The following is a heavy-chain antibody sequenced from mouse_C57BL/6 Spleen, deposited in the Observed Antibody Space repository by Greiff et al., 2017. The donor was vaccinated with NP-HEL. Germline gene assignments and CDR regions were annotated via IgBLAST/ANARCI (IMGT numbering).Heavy chain of an antibody. CDR1: GFTFSDYG. J-gene: IGHJ4*01. CDR3: ASALGPYYAMDY. CDR2: ISSGSGTI. Sequence: EVKLMESGGGLVKPGGSLKLSCAASGFTFSDYGMHWVRQAPEKGLEWVAYISSGSGTIYYADTVQGRFTISRDNAKNTLFLQMPSLRSEDTAMYYCASALGPYYAMDYWGQGTSVTVSS. V-gene: IGHV5-17*01.